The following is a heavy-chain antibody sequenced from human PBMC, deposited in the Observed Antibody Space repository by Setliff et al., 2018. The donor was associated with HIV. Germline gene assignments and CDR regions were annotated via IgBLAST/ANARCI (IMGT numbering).Heavy chain of an antibody. Sequence: GASVKVSCKASGYTFTNYGISWVRQAPGQGPEWLGWISAYNGDTKYAQKFQGRVTMTTDTSTTTAHMELRSLRSDDTAVYYCARLKGVLVVMLDALDIWGQGTMVTVSS. D-gene: IGHD2-15*01. CDR1: GYTFTNYG. V-gene: IGHV1-18*01. J-gene: IGHJ3*02. CDR3: ARLKGVLVVMLDALDI. CDR2: ISAYNGDT.